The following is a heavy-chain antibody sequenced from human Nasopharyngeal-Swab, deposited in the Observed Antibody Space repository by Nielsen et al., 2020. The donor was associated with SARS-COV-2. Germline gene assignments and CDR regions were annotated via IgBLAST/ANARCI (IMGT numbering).Heavy chain of an antibody. V-gene: IGHV4-59*08. J-gene: IGHJ5*02. CDR2: ILDSGTT. CDR3: AASYGSGSFRSWFDP. D-gene: IGHD3-10*01. Sequence: WIRQPPGKGLEWIGYILDSGTTTYNPPLKSRVTISIDTSKNHFSLEMTSVTAADTAIYYCAASYGSGSFRSWFDPWGQGTLVTVSS.